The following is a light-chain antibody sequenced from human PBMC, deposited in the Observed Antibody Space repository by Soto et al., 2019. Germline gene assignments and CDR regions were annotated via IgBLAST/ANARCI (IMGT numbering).Light chain of an antibody. J-gene: IGKJ4*01. CDR2: GAS. Sequence: EIVLTQSPGTLSLSPGERATLSCRASQSVTNNYLDWFQQKPGQAPRLLIYGASSRATGIPDRFSGSGSGTDFTLTINILEPEDFAVYFCQHYGSLPLTFGGGTKVDIK. CDR3: QHYGSLPLT. CDR1: QSVTNNY. V-gene: IGKV3-20*01.